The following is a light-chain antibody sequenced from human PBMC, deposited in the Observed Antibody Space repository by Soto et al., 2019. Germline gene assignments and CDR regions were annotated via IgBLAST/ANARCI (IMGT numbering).Light chain of an antibody. CDR2: TAS. J-gene: IGKJ1*01. Sequence: DIQMTQSPSSLSASVGDRVSLTCRASQNIRDSLNWYQQKPGKAPDLLIHTASSLQSGVPSRFSGSGAGTDFTLTISGLQREDFATYYCQQSYGTPPTFGQGTKVEIK. V-gene: IGKV1-39*01. CDR3: QQSYGTPPT. CDR1: QNIRDS.